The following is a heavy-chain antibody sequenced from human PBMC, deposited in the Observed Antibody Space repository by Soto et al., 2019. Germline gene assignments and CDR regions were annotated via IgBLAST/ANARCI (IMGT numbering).Heavy chain of an antibody. CDR3: ARAQWLADDVFDI. CDR2: VKGDGSDR. Sequence: PGGSLRLSCAASGFTFNTYWMHWVRQAPGKGLVRVSRVKGDGSDRTYADSAKGRFTISRDNTKNTLYLQMNSLRPEDTAVYYCARAQWLADDVFDIWGHGTMVTVSS. J-gene: IGHJ3*02. CDR1: GFTFNTYW. D-gene: IGHD6-19*01. V-gene: IGHV3-74*01.